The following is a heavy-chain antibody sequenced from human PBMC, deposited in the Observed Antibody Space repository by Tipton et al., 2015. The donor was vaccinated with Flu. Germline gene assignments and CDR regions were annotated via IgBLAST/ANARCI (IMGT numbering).Heavy chain of an antibody. D-gene: IGHD4-11*01. Sequence: TLSLTCSVSGASITGYYCNWIRQSPEKGLEWLGFVYYTGTTNYNPSLKGRVSISLDTSKNQFSLTLTSVTAADTAVYCCARHWDYIDSFDVWGPGTAVTVSS. J-gene: IGHJ3*01. V-gene: IGHV4-59*08. CDR3: ARHWDYIDSFDV. CDR2: VYYTGTT. CDR1: GASITGYY.